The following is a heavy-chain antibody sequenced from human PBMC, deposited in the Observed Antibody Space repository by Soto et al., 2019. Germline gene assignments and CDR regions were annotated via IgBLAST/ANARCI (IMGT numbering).Heavy chain of an antibody. CDR1: SGSISSSNW. J-gene: IGHJ5*02. Sequence: QVQLQESGPGLVKPSGTLSLTCAVSSGSISSSNWWSWVRQPPGKGLEWIGEIYHSGSTNYNPSLKRRVTLSVDKSKNQFSLKLGSVTAADTAVYYCARHVWFGELFRWFDPWGQGTLVTVSS. V-gene: IGHV4-4*02. CDR2: IYHSGST. D-gene: IGHD3-10*01. CDR3: ARHVWFGELFRWFDP.